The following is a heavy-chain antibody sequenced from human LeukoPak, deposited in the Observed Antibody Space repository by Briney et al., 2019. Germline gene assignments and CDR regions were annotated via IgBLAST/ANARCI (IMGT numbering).Heavy chain of an antibody. CDR2: IKQDGSEK. Sequence: GSLRLSCAASGFTFSSYWMSWVRQAPGKGLEWVANIKQDGSEKYYVDSVKGRFTISRDNAKNSLYLQMISLRAEDTAVYYCAREGGSYDSSGYYQAYDAFDIWGQGTMVTVSS. J-gene: IGHJ3*02. CDR1: GFTFSSYW. D-gene: IGHD3-22*01. V-gene: IGHV3-7*05. CDR3: AREGGSYDSSGYYQAYDAFDI.